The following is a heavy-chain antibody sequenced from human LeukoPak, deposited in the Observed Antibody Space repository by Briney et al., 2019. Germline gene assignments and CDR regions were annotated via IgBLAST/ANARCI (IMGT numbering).Heavy chain of an antibody. CDR1: GYSISSGSYY. CDR2: IYTSGST. J-gene: IGHJ4*02. D-gene: IGHD5-24*01. CDR3: ARDGGRWLQPLDY. Sequence: SETLSLTCTVSGYSISSGSYYWSWIRQPAGKGLEWIGRIYTSGSTNYNPSLKSRVTISVDTSKNQFSLKLSSVTAADTAVYYCARDGGRWLQPLDYWGQGTLVTVSS. V-gene: IGHV4-61*02.